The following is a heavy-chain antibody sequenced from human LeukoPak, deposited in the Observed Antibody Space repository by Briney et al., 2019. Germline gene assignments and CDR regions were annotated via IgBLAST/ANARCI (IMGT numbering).Heavy chain of an antibody. CDR2: IDPSGGST. CDR1: GYTFTSYY. CDR3: ARAQAMITFGGVTPNFDY. Sequence: ASVKVSCKASGYTFTSYYMHWVRQAPGQGLEWMGIIDPSGGSTSYAQKFQGRVTMTRDTSTSTVYMELSSLRSEDTAVYYCARAQAMITFGGVTPNFDYWGQGTLVTVSS. J-gene: IGHJ4*02. V-gene: IGHV1-46*01. D-gene: IGHD3-16*01.